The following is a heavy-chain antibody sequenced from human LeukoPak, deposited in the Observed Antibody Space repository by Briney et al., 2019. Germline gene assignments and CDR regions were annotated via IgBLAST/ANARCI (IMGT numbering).Heavy chain of an antibody. J-gene: IGHJ4*02. CDR1: GGSFSGYS. CDR2: INHSGST. D-gene: IGHD4-11*01. CDR3: ARGVYSSNLYFPL. Sequence: PSETLSLTCAVYGGSFSGYSWNWIRQPPGKGLEWIGEINHSGSTNYNPSLENRVTISLDTSKNQFSLKVTSVTAADTAVYYCARGVYSSNLYFPLWGQGTLVTVSS. V-gene: IGHV4-34*01.